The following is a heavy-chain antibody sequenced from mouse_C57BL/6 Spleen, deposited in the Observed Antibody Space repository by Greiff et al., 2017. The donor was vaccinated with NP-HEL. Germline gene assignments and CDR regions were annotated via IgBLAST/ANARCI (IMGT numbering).Heavy chain of an antibody. CDR2: IYPGSGNT. Sequence: VQLQQSGAELVRPGASVKLSCKASGYTFTDYYINWVKQRPGQGLEWIARIYPGSGNTYYNEKFKGKATLTAEKSSSTAYMQLSSLTSEDSAVYFCARYDYDDWYFDVWGTGTTVTVSS. J-gene: IGHJ1*03. V-gene: IGHV1-76*01. CDR1: GYTFTDYY. CDR3: ARYDYDDWYFDV. D-gene: IGHD2-4*01.